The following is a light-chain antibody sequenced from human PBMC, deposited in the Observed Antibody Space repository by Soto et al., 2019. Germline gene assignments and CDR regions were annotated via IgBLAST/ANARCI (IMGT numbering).Light chain of an antibody. CDR1: QSLVHRNGNTY. CDR2: KVS. V-gene: IGKV2-24*01. Sequence: DIVXXXXXLSSHVTLGQPASISCRSSQSLVHRNGNTYLTWLQQRPGQPPRLLIYKVSNRFSGVPDRFSASGSGTDFTLTISRVEAEDVGVYYCMQLTQFPRTFGQGTKVEIK. J-gene: IGKJ1*01. CDR3: MQLTQFPRT.